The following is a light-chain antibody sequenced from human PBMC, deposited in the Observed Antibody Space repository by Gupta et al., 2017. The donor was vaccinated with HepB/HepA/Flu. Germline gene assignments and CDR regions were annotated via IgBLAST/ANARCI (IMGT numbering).Light chain of an antibody. V-gene: IGKV3-20*01. J-gene: IGKJ3*01. Sequence: EIVLTQSADTVSLSPGERASLSCRASQSVISNYLAWYQQKPGQAPRLLIYGASSRATGIPDRFSGSGSGTDFTLTISRLEPEDFAVYFCQQYGSSTGFTFGPGTKVDIK. CDR3: QQYGSSTGFT. CDR1: QSVISNY. CDR2: GAS.